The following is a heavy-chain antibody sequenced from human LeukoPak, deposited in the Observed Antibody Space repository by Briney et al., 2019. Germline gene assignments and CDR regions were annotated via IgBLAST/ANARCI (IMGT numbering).Heavy chain of an antibody. CDR3: AREADGDSFDY. D-gene: IGHD4-17*01. Sequence: PSETLSLTCTVSGGSISSYYWSWIRQPPGKGLEWIGYIYYSGSTNYNPSLKSRVTISVDTSKNQFSLKLSSVTAADTAVYYCAREADGDSFDYWGQGTLVTVSS. CDR2: IYYSGST. V-gene: IGHV4-59*01. J-gene: IGHJ4*02. CDR1: GGSISSYY.